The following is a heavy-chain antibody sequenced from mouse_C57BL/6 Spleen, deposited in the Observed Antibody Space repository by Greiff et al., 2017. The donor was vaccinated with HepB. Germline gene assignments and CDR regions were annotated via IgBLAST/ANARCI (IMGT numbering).Heavy chain of an antibody. CDR1: GFTFSSYG. CDR2: ISSGGSYT. D-gene: IGHD1-1*01. Sequence: EVKLMESGGDLVKPGGSLKLSCAASGFTFSSYGMSWVRQTPDKRLEWVATISSGGSYTYYPDSVKGRFTISRDNAKNTLYLQMSSLKSEDTAMYYCARHKGTTVVATDYDMDYWGQGTSVTVSS. J-gene: IGHJ4*01. V-gene: IGHV5-6*01. CDR3: ARHKGTTVVATDYDMDY.